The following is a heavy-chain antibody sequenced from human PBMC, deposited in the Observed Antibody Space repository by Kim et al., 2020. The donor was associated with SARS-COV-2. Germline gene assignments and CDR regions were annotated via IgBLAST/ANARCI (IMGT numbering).Heavy chain of an antibody. Sequence: TNYAQKLQGRVTMTTDTSTSTAYMELRSLRSDDTAVYYCTRGLFGDLLDYWGQGTLVTVSS. CDR3: TRGLFGDLLDY. J-gene: IGHJ4*02. CDR2: T. V-gene: IGHV1-18*01. D-gene: IGHD2-21*02.